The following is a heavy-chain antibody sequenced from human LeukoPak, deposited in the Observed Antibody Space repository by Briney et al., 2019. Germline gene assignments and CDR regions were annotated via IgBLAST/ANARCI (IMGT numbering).Heavy chain of an antibody. Sequence: ASVKVSCKVSGYTLTELSMHWVRQAPGKGLEWMGGFDPEDGETIYAQNLQDRVTMTTDTSTSTAYMELRSLRSDDTAVYFCARDRTVAGFHLEAYWGQGTLVTVSS. CDR1: GYTLTELS. CDR3: ARDRTVAGFHLEAY. D-gene: IGHD6-19*01. V-gene: IGHV1-24*01. J-gene: IGHJ4*02. CDR2: FDPEDGET.